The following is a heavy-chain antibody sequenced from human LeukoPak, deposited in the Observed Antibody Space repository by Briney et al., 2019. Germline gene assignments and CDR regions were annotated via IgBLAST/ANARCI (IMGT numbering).Heavy chain of an antibody. CDR1: GVTFDNYA. D-gene: IGHD4-17*01. V-gene: IGHV3-9*01. CDR2: SSWNSGSI. Sequence: GRSLRLSCVVSGVTFDNYAMHWVRQAPGKGLEWVSGSSWNSGSIGYADSVKGRFTISRDNAKNSLYLQMNSLRDEDTVLYYCVKGSIVTVTASIRIDYFDYWGQGTLVTVSS. CDR3: VKGSIVTVTASIRIDYFDY. J-gene: IGHJ4*02.